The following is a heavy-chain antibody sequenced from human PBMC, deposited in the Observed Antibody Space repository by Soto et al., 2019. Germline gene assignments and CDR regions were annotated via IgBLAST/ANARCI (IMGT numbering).Heavy chain of an antibody. Sequence: ILKTQSKGLEWVAVISYDGSNKYYADSVKGRFTISRDNSKNTLYLQMSSLRAEDTAVYYGGKGFSYPVLAYWGKGTLVPVSS. D-gene: IGHD2-2*01. CDR3: GKGFSYPVLAY. V-gene: IGHV3-30*18. CDR2: ISYDGSNK. J-gene: IGHJ4*02.